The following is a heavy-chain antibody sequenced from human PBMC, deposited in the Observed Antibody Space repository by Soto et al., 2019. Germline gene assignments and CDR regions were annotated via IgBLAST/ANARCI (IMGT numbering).Heavy chain of an antibody. D-gene: IGHD2-2*01. CDR2: IYYRGSN. CDR1: GGSISSSSYY. Sequence: QLQLQESGPGLVKPSETLSLTCTVSGGSISSSSYYWGWIRQPPGKGLEWIGSIYYRGSNYYNPSLESGVTISVDTSKNQFSPKINSVPAAGTAVYYCGRHYLHCSSTSCLNWFDPWGQGTLVTVSS. CDR3: GRHYLHCSSTSCLNWFDP. V-gene: IGHV4-39*01. J-gene: IGHJ5*02.